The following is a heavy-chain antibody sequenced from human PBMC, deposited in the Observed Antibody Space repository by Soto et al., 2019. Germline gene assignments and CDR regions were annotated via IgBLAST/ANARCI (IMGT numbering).Heavy chain of an antibody. D-gene: IGHD3-3*01. CDR2: IIPIFGTA. Sequence: SVKVSCKASGGTFSSYAISWVRQAPGEGLEWMGGIIPIFGTANYAQKFQGRVTITADESTSTAYMELSSLRSEDTAVYYCASSVGVGIIVVPNYYYYYGMDVWGQGTTVTVSS. J-gene: IGHJ6*02. V-gene: IGHV1-69*13. CDR3: ASSVGVGIIVVPNYYYYYGMDV. CDR1: GGTFSSYA.